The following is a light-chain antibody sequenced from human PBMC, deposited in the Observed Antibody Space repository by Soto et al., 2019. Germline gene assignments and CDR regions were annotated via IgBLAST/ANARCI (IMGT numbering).Light chain of an antibody. Sequence: IQMTQSPSTLSVSVGDRVTITCRASQSISSWLDSYQQKIGKVLDLLIYDGACLERGVRSGCGSRRSVTALAPPISSLQPYDYAIYYGQQYNSYPWTFGQGSKVDIK. V-gene: IGKV1-5*01. CDR3: QQYNSYPWT. J-gene: IGKJ1*01. CDR1: QSISSW. CDR2: DGA.